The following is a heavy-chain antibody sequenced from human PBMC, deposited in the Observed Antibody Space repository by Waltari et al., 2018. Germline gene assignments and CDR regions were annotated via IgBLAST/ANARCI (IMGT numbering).Heavy chain of an antibody. CDR1: GGNFGRYA. Sequence: QVQLVQSGDEVQKPGSSVRLSCRASGGNFGRYAITWVRQAPGQGLEWIGGTIPIFGSPMYAPKFQGRVSITADELTYTVYMELNSLRSDDTAIYYCARRKLGEAFDIWGQGTMVIVSS. CDR2: TIPIFGSP. D-gene: IGHD3-16*01. CDR3: ARRKLGEAFDI. V-gene: IGHV1-69*12. J-gene: IGHJ3*02.